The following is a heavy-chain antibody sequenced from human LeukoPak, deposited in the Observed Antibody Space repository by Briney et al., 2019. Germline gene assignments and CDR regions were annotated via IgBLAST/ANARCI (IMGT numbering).Heavy chain of an antibody. V-gene: IGHV1-69*05. J-gene: IGHJ6*03. Sequence: AASAKVSCKASGGTFSSYAISWVRQAPGQGLEWMGGIIPIFGTANYAQKFQGRVTITTDESTSTAYMELSSLRSEDTAVYYCARGVVVPAAHDMNYYYYYYMDVWGKGTTVTVSS. D-gene: IGHD2-2*01. CDR1: GGTFSSYA. CDR2: IIPIFGTA. CDR3: ARGVVVPAAHDMNYYYYYYMDV.